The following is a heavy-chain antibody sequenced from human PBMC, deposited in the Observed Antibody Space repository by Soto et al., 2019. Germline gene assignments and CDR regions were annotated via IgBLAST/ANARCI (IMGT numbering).Heavy chain of an antibody. V-gene: IGHV3-11*01. CDR2: ISSRGSSI. Sequence: QVQLVESGGGMVKPGGSLRLSCAASGFTFSDYYMSWIRQAPGKGLEWVSYISSRGSSIYYADSVKGRFTISRDNAKNTLYLQMNSLRAEDTAVYYRARVRLPGGSYYFDYWCQGTLVTVSS. D-gene: IGHD3-10*01. J-gene: IGHJ4*02. CDR3: ARVRLPGGSYYFDY. CDR1: GFTFSDYY.